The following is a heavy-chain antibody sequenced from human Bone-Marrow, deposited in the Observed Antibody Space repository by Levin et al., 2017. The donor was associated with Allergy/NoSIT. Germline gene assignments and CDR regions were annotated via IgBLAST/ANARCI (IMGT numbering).Heavy chain of an antibody. Sequence: GESLKISCAASGFTFSSYSMNWVRQAPGKGLEWVSSISSSSSYIYYADSVKGRFTISRDNAKNSLYLQMNSLRAEDTAVYYCARVPRGYCSGGSCIDYWGQGTLVTVSS. J-gene: IGHJ4*02. CDR2: ISSSSSYI. CDR3: ARVPRGYCSGGSCIDY. V-gene: IGHV3-21*01. CDR1: GFTFSSYS. D-gene: IGHD2-15*01.